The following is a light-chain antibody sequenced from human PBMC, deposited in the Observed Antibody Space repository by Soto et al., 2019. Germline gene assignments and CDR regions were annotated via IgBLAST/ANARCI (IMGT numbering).Light chain of an antibody. CDR1: QSVLYSSNNKNY. Sequence: DIVMTQSPDSLAVSLGERATINCKSSQSVLYSSNNKNYLAWYQQKPGQPPKLLIYWASTRESGVPDRFSGSGSGTDITLTICSLQAEDVAVYYCQQYYSTWYTFGQGTKLEIK. CDR2: WAS. J-gene: IGKJ2*01. CDR3: QQYYSTWYT. V-gene: IGKV4-1*01.